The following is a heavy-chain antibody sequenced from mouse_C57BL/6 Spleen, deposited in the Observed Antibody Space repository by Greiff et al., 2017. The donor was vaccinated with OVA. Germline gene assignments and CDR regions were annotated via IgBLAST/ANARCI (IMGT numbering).Heavy chain of an antibody. CDR1: GYTFTSYW. V-gene: IGHV1-59*01. Sequence: VQLQQPGAELVRPGTSVKLSCKASGYTFTSYWMHWVKQRPGQGLEWIGVIDPSDSYTTYNQKFKGKATLTVDTSSSTAYMQLSSLTSEDSAVYYCARLDRSSGAMDYWGQGTSVTVSS. D-gene: IGHD3-1*01. CDR3: ARLDRSSGAMDY. CDR2: IDPSDSYT. J-gene: IGHJ4*01.